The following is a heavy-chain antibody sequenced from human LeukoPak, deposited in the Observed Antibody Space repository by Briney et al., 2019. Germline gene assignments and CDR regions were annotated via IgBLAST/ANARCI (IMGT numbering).Heavy chain of an antibody. CDR2: IYTSGST. J-gene: IGHJ4*02. CDR1: GGSISSYY. CDR3: ARETYYDFWSGQKGFDY. V-gene: IGHV4-4*07. Sequence: SETLSLTCTVSGGSISSYYWSWIRQPAGKGLEWIGRIYTSGSTNYNPSLKSRVTMSVDTSKNQFSLKLSSVTAADTAVYYCARETYYDFWSGQKGFDYWGQGTLVTVSS. D-gene: IGHD3-3*01.